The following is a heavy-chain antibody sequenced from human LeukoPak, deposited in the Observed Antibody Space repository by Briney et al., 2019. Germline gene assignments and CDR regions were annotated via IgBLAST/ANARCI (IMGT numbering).Heavy chain of an antibody. CDR1: GDSISSGGYS. CDR2: IYHSGST. CDR3: ARAAAGGNWFDP. J-gene: IGHJ5*02. Sequence: SQTLSLTCAVSGDSISSGGYSWSWIRQPPGKGLEWIGYIYHSGSTYYNPSLKSRVTISVDRSKNQFSLKLSSVTAADTAVYYCARAAAGGNWFDPWGQGTLVTVSS. D-gene: IGHD6-13*01. V-gene: IGHV4-30-2*01.